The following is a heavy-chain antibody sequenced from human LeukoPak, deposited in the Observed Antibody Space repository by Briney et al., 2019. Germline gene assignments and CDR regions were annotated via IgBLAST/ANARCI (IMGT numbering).Heavy chain of an antibody. CDR3: AREGEDSSSSVDY. CDR2: ISSNGGST. D-gene: IGHD6-6*01. J-gene: IGHJ4*02. CDR1: GFTFSSYA. V-gene: IGHV3-64*01. Sequence: GGSVRLSCAASGFTFSSYAMHWVRQAPGKGLEYVSAISSNGGSTYYANSVKGRFTISRDNSKNTLYLQMGSLRAEDMAVYYCAREGEDSSSSVDYWGQGTLVTVPS.